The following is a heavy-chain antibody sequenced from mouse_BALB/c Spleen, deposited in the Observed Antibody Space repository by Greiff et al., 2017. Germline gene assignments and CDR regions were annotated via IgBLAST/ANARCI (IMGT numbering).Heavy chain of an antibody. Sequence: EVQVVESGGGLVKPGGSLKLSCAASGFTFSSYTMSWVRQTPEKRLEWVATISSGGSYTYYPDSVKGRFTISRDNAKNTLYLQMSSLKSEDTAMYYCTRDGGNLDYWGQGTTLTVSS. CDR1: GFTFSSYT. CDR2: ISSGGSYT. D-gene: IGHD2-1*01. V-gene: IGHV5-6-4*01. CDR3: TRDGGNLDY. J-gene: IGHJ2*01.